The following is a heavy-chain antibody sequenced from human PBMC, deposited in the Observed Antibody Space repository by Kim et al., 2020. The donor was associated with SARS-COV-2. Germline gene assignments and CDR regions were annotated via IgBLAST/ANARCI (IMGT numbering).Heavy chain of an antibody. V-gene: IGHV4-59*01. J-gene: IGHJ3*02. CDR3: ARFLIAAAGFDAFDI. D-gene: IGHD6-13*01. Sequence: PSLKSRVTISVDTSKNQFSLKLSSVTAADTAVYYCARFLIAAAGFDAFDIWGQGTMVTVSS.